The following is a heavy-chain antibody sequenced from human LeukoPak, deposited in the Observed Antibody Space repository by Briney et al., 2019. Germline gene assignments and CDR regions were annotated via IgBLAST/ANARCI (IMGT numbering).Heavy chain of an antibody. Sequence: SETLSLTCTVSGGSISSSSYYWGWIRQPPGKGLWWIGSIYYSGSTYYNPSLKSRVTISVDTSKNQFSLKLSSVTAADTAVYYCARDDPDYDSSGYNNWFDPWGQGTLVTVSS. CDR2: IYYSGST. J-gene: IGHJ5*02. CDR1: GGSISSSSYY. V-gene: IGHV4-39*07. D-gene: IGHD3-22*01. CDR3: ARDDPDYDSSGYNNWFDP.